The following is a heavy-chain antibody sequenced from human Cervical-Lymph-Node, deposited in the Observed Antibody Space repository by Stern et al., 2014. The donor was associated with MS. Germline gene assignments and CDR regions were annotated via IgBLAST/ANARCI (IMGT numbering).Heavy chain of an antibody. CDR3: ARRGSGYILDY. CDR1: GGSISISGYY. V-gene: IGHV4-39*01. D-gene: IGHD6-19*01. CDR2: IHYTGRT. J-gene: IGHJ4*02. Sequence: QVQLQESGPGLVKPSETLSLICTVSGGSISISGYYWGWIRQPPGKGLEWIGSIHYTGRTYYNPSVKRRLTIYVDTSKTHFSLKLSSVTAADTAVYYCARRGSGYILDYWGPGTLVTVSS.